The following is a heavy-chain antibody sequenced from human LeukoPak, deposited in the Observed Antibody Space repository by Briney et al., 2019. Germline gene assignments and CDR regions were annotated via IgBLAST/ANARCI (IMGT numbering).Heavy chain of an antibody. J-gene: IGHJ3*02. V-gene: IGHV4-38-2*02. CDR2: IYHSGST. CDR1: GYSISSGYY. CDR3: ARVRGYCSSTSCRGLDVHDAFDI. D-gene: IGHD2-2*01. Sequence: SETLSLTCTVSGYSISSGYYWGWIRQPPGKGLEWIGSIYHSGSTYYNPSLKSRVTISVDTSKNQFSLKLSSVTAADTAVYYCARVRGYCSSTSCRGLDVHDAFDIWGQGTMVTVSS.